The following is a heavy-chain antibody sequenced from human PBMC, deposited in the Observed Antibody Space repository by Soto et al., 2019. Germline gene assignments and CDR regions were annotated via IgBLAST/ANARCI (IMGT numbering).Heavy chain of an antibody. J-gene: IGHJ6*02. V-gene: IGHV5-10-1*01. D-gene: IGHD3-3*01. CDR2: IDPSDSYT. CDR1: GYSFASNW. CDR3: GRLTSYDFSRMDV. Sequence: GESLKISCKGSGYSFASNWISWARQMPGKGLEWMGRIDPSDSYTNYSPSFQGHVTIPVDKSISTAYLQWSSLEASDTAMYYCGRLTSYDFSRMDVWGQGTTVTVSS.